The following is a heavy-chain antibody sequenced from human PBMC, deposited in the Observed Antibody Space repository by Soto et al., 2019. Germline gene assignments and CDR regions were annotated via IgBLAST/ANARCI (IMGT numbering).Heavy chain of an antibody. CDR2: IIPIFGTA. Sequence: SVKVSCTAPGGTLSSYAISFVRKAPGLGLEWMGGIIPIFGTAIYAQKFQGRVTITADKSTSTAYMELSSLRSEDTAVYYCARDQSLAVVVPAAHGFDPWGQGTLVTVSS. CDR1: GGTLSSYA. J-gene: IGHJ5*02. CDR3: ARDQSLAVVVPAAHGFDP. V-gene: IGHV1-69*06. D-gene: IGHD2-2*01.